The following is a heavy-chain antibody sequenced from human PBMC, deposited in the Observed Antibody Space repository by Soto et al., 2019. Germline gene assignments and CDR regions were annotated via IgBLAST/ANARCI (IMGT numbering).Heavy chain of an antibody. V-gene: IGHV4-4*02. CDR1: SGSISSSNW. Sequence: SETLSLTCAVSSGSISSSNWWSWVRQPPGKGLEWIGEIYHSGSTKYNPSLKSRVTISVDKSKNQFSLNLSSVTAADTAVYYCARVVITGTTVNIDYWGQGTLVTVSS. J-gene: IGHJ4*02. CDR2: IYHSGST. D-gene: IGHD1-7*01. CDR3: ARVVITGTTVNIDY.